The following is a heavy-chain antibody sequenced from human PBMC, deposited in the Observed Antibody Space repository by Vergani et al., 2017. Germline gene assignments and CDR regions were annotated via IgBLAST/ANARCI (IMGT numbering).Heavy chain of an antibody. D-gene: IGHD5-18*01. Sequence: QLQLQESGPGLVKPSETLSLTCTVSGGSISSSSYYWGWIRHPPGKGLEWIGSIYSSGRTYYNPSLKSRVTISVDTSKNQFSLKLSSVTAADTAVYYCARIRDDSYGIYAFDIWGQGTMVTVSS. CDR1: GGSISSSSYY. CDR2: IYSSGRT. V-gene: IGHV4-39*01. CDR3: ARIRDDSYGIYAFDI. J-gene: IGHJ3*02.